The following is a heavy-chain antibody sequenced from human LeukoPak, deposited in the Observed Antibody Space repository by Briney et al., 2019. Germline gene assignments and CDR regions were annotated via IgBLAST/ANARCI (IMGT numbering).Heavy chain of an antibody. CDR2: ISSSRITI. J-gene: IGHJ4*02. CDR3: ARDRGGSYSAIDY. CDR1: GFTFSSYS. D-gene: IGHD2-15*01. Sequence: PGGSLRLSCAASGFTFSSYSLNWVRQAPGKGLEGVSFISSSRITIYYADSVKGRFTISRDNAEKSLYLQMNSLRAEDTDVYYCARDRGGSYSAIDYWGQGTLVTVSS. V-gene: IGHV3-48*04.